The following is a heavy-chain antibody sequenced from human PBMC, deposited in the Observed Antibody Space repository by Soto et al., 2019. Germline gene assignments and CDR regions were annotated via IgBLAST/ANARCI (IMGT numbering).Heavy chain of an antibody. CDR1: GGSISSYY. CDR3: ARVSGSYRSSRFDP. J-gene: IGHJ5*02. Sequence: SETLSLTCTVSGGSISSYYWSWIRQPAGKGLEWIGRIYTSGSTNYNPSLKSRVTMSVDTSKNQFSLKLSSVTAADTAVYYCARVSGSYRSSRFDPWGQGTLVTVSS. D-gene: IGHD1-26*01. V-gene: IGHV4-4*07. CDR2: IYTSGST.